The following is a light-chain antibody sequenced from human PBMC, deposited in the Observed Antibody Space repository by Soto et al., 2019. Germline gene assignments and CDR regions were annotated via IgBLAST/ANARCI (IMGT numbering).Light chain of an antibody. CDR3: CSYAGSSLV. Sequence: QSALTQPPSASGSPGQSVTISCTGTKNDIGVYDFVSWYQHHPGKAPRLIIYEVVQRPSGVPDRFSGSKSGNTASLTISGLQPEDEADYYCCSYAGSSLVFGGGTQLTVL. CDR1: KNDIGVYDF. J-gene: IGLJ2*01. CDR2: EVV. V-gene: IGLV2-8*01.